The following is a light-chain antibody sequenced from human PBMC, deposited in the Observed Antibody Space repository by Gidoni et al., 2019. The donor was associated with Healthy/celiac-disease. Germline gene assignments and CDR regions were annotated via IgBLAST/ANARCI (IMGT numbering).Light chain of an antibody. Sequence: PSSLSASVGDRVTITCRASQSISSYLNWYQQKPGKAPKLLIYAASSLQSGVPSRFSGSGSGTDFTLTISSLQPEDFATYYCQQSYSTPFTFGPGTKVDIK. CDR3: QQSYSTPFT. V-gene: IGKV1-39*01. J-gene: IGKJ3*01. CDR2: AAS. CDR1: QSISSY.